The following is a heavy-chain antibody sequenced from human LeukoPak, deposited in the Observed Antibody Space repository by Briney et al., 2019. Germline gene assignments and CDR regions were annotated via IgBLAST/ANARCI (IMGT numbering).Heavy chain of an antibody. J-gene: IGHJ4*02. Sequence: GGSLRLSCAASGFSFSNYAMSWVRQAPGKGLEWVSSISSSSSYIYYADSVKGRFTISRDNAKNSLYLQMNSLRAEDTAVYYCARDPPEGYFDYWGQGTLVTVSS. CDR3: ARDPPEGYFDY. V-gene: IGHV3-21*01. CDR1: GFSFSNYA. D-gene: IGHD1-14*01. CDR2: ISSSSSYI.